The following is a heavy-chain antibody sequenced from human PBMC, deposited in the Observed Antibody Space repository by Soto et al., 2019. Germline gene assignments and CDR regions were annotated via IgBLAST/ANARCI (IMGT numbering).Heavy chain of an antibody. J-gene: IGHJ4*02. V-gene: IGHV3-48*01. CDR3: ARVSVTTLGDPFDY. CDR1: GFTFSSYS. CDR2: ISSSSSTI. Sequence: EVQLVESGGGLVQPGGSLRLSCAASGFTFSSYSMNWVRQAPGKGLEWVSYISSSSSTICYADSVKGRFTISRDNAKNSLYLQMNSLRAEDTAVYYCARVSVTTLGDPFDYWGQGTLVTVSS. D-gene: IGHD3-16*01.